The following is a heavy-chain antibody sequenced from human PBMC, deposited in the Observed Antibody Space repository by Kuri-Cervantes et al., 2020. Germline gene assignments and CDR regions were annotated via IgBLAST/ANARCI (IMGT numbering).Heavy chain of an antibody. Sequence: ASVKVSCKASGYTFTGYYMHWVRQAPGQGLEWMGWINPNSGGTNYAQKFQGLVTMTRDTSTSTVYMELSSLRSEDTAVYYCAKTSVGTYYDFWSGSYYFDYWGQGTLVTVSS. CDR1: GYTFTGYY. V-gene: IGHV1-2*04. CDR3: AKTSVGTYYDFWSGSYYFDY. D-gene: IGHD3-3*01. J-gene: IGHJ4*02. CDR2: INPNSGGT.